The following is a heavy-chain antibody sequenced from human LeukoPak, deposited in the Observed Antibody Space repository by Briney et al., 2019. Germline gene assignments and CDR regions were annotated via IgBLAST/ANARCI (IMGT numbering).Heavy chain of an antibody. J-gene: IGHJ5*02. V-gene: IGHV4-39*07. CDR2: IYYSGST. Sequence: SETLSLTCTVSGGSISSSSYYWGWIRQPPGKGLERIGSIYYSGSTYYNPSLKSRVTISVDTSKNQFSLKLSSVTAADTAMYYCARWGRPLGYCSSTSCYTVGFDPWGQGTLVTVSS. CDR3: ARWGRPLGYCSSTSCYTVGFDP. CDR1: GGSISSSSYY. D-gene: IGHD2-2*02.